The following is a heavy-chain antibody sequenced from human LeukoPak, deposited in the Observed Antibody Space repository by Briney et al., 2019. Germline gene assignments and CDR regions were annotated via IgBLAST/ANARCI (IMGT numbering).Heavy chain of an antibody. D-gene: IGHD3-22*01. V-gene: IGHV1-2*06. CDR1: GYTLTDYY. CDR2: INPNSGGT. Sequence: ASVNVSCKASGYTLTDYYMHWVRQAPGQGLEWMGRINPNSGGTNYAQKFQGRVTMTRDTSISTVYMELSRLRSDDTAVYHCARVGYYESSGYYEYWGQGTLVTVSS. CDR3: ARVGYYESSGYYEY. J-gene: IGHJ4*02.